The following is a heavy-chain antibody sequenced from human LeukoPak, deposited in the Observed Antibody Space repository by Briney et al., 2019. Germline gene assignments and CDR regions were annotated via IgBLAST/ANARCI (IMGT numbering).Heavy chain of an antibody. CDR2: IKKDGGEK. D-gene: IGHD3-3*01. J-gene: IGHJ6*03. CDR3: ARATYDDFWSGFLHNNYYYYYMDV. Sequence: PGGSLRLSCAASGSTFSSHCMSWVRQAPGKGLGWVAKIKKDGGEKNYVDSVKGRFTISRDNAKNSLYLQMNSLRAEDTAVYYCARATYDDFWSGFLHNNYYYYYMDVWGKGTTVTVSS. V-gene: IGHV3-7*01. CDR1: GSTFSSHC.